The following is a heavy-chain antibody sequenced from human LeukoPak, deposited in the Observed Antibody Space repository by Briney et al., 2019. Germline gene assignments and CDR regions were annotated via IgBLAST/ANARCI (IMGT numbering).Heavy chain of an antibody. D-gene: IGHD3-16*02. CDR2: INPSAGST. J-gene: IGHJ4*02. Sequence: GASVKVSCKAAGYTFVSHGISWVRLAPGQGLEWMGLINPSAGSTTNAQKFQGRVTLTRDTSTSTVYMDLRSLRSDDTAVYYCARAGYDYVWGSYRYNYFDYWGQGTLVTVSS. V-gene: IGHV1-46*01. CDR1: GYTFVSHG. CDR3: ARAGYDYVWGSYRYNYFDY.